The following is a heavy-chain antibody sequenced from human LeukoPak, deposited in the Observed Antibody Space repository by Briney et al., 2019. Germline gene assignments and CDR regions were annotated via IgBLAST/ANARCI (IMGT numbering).Heavy chain of an antibody. V-gene: IGHV1-2*02. CDR2: INPNSGGT. CDR1: GYTFTGYY. J-gene: IGHJ5*02. Sequence: ASVKVSCKASGYTFTGYYMHWVRQAPGQGLEWMGWINPNSGGTNYAQKFQGGVTMTRDTSISTAYMELSRLRSDDTAVYYCARDRWFGELLHTLPNWFDPWGQGTLVTVSS. D-gene: IGHD3-10*01. CDR3: ARDRWFGELLHTLPNWFDP.